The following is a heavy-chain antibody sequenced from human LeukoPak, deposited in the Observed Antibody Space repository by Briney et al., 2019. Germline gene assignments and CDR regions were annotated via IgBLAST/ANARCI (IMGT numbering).Heavy chain of an antibody. J-gene: IGHJ6*02. Sequence: ASVKVSCKASGYTFTGYYMHWVRPAPGQGLEWMGWINPNSGGTNYAQKFQGRVTMTRDTSISTAYMELSRLRSDDTAVYYCARKNRLWFGELSHWSATKSDYNYGMDVWGQGTTVTVSS. D-gene: IGHD3-10*01. CDR2: INPNSGGT. CDR1: GYTFTGYY. CDR3: ARKNRLWFGELSHWSATKSDYNYGMDV. V-gene: IGHV1-2*02.